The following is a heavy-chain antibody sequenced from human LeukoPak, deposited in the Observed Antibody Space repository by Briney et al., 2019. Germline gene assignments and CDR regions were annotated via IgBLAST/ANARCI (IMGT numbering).Heavy chain of an antibody. CDR2: INHSGST. V-gene: IGHV4-34*01. Sequence: SETLSLTCAVYGGSFSGYYWSWIRQPPGKGLEWIGEINHSGSTNYNPSLKSRVTISVDTSKNQFSLKLSSVTAADTAVYYCARFVRERDSSSWYTYFDYWGQGTLVTVSS. CDR1: GGSFSGYY. CDR3: ARFVRERDSSSWYTYFDY. D-gene: IGHD6-13*01. J-gene: IGHJ4*02.